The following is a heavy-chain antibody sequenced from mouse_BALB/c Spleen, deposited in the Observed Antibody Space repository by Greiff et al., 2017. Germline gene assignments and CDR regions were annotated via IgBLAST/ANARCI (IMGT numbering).Heavy chain of an antibody. Sequence: EVQLVESGGGLVQPGGSLKLSCAASGFTFTSYNMSWVRQTPEKRLEWVAYISNGGGSTYYPDTVKGRFTISRDNAKNTLYLQMSSLKSEDTTMYYCARLGVSTTDYALDYWGQGTSVTVSA. CDR2: ISNGGGST. D-gene: IGHD2-4*01. J-gene: IGHJ4*01. V-gene: IGHV5-12-2*01. CDR1: GFTFTSYN. CDR3: ARLGVSTTDYALDY.